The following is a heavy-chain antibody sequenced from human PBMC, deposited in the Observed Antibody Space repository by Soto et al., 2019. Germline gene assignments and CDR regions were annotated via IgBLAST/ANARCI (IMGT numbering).Heavy chain of an antibody. Sequence: GGSLRLSCAASGFTFSSYSMNWVRQAPGKGLEWVSYISSSSSTIYYADSVKGRFTISRDNAKNSLYLQMNSLRAEDTAVYYCARSDYYGSGSFDYWGQGTLVTVS. CDR2: ISSSSSTI. D-gene: IGHD3-10*01. CDR3: ARSDYYGSGSFDY. CDR1: GFTFSSYS. V-gene: IGHV3-48*01. J-gene: IGHJ4*02.